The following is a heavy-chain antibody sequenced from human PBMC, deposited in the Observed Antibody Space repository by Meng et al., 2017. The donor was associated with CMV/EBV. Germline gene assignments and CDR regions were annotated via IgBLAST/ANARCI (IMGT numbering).Heavy chain of an antibody. CDR2: ISNDGINK. D-gene: IGHD2-2*01. CDR1: GFTFSAYA. V-gene: IGHV3-30*04. CDR3: AREGVGGYCSSTSCYSVPGQN. J-gene: IGHJ3*01. Sequence: GSLKISCAASGFTFSAYAMHWVRQAPGKGLEWVAVISNDGINKYYPDSVKGRFTISRDNSKNTLYLQMNSLRTEDTAVYYCAREGVGGYCSSTSCYSVPGQNWGQGTMVTVSS.